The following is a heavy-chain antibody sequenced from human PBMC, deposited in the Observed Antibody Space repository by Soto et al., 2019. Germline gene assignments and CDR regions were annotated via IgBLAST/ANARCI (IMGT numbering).Heavy chain of an antibody. J-gene: IGHJ6*03. V-gene: IGHV3-74*01. D-gene: IGHD2-15*01. Sequence: GGSLRLSCAASGFTFSGYWMHWVRQAPGKGLVWVSRIHGSGSYTNYADSVKGRFTISRDNAKNTLYLQMHSLRFEDTDVYYCASSLLEVGHYYYMDVWGKGTTVTVSS. CDR2: IHGSGSYT. CDR3: ASSLLEVGHYYYMDV. CDR1: GFTFSGYW.